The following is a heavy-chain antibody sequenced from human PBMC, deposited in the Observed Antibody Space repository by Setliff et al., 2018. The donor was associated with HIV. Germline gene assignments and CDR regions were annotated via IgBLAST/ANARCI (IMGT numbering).Heavy chain of an antibody. CDR3: ARQLSNSLDF. V-gene: IGHV1-24*01. CDR2: FDPEDVET. D-gene: IGHD1-1*01. Sequence: ASVKVSCKVSGYTLTELSMHWVRQAPGKGLEWMGGFDPEDVETVYAQKFRGRVTMTRDTSINTAYLEFSGLRSDDTAVYYCARQLSNSLDFWGQGALVTVSS. CDR1: GYTLTELS. J-gene: IGHJ4*02.